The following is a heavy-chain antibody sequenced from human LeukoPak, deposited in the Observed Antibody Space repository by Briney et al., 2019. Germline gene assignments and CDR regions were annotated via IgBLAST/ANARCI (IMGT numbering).Heavy chain of an antibody. V-gene: IGHV3-21*01. Sequence: GGSLRLSCAASGFVFSSYGMHWVRQAPGKGLEWVSSISSSSSYIYYADSVKGRFTISRDNAKNSLYLQMNSLRAEDTAVYYCARDGTATPYFDYWGQGTLVTVSS. J-gene: IGHJ4*02. D-gene: IGHD6-25*01. CDR1: GFVFSSYG. CDR2: ISSSSSYI. CDR3: ARDGTATPYFDY.